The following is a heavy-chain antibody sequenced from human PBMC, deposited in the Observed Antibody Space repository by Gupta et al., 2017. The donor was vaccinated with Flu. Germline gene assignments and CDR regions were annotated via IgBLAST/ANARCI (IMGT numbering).Heavy chain of an antibody. Sequence: EVQLLESGGGLVQPGGSLRLSCAASGFTFSNHAMTCVRQAPGKGLEWVSSISTGSVRTYYADSLRSRFTISRDNSKNTLYLQMNSLRAEDTAVYYCAKSTTTDMVTDDWFDPWGQGTPVTVSS. D-gene: IGHD5-18*01. CDR2: ISTGSVRT. CDR1: GFTFSNHA. J-gene: IGHJ5*02. V-gene: IGHV3-23*01. CDR3: AKSTTTDMVTDDWFDP.